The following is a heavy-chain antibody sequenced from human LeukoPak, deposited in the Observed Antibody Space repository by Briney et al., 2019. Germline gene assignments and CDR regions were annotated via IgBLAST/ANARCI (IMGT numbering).Heavy chain of an antibody. J-gene: IGHJ4*02. V-gene: IGHV3-48*03. D-gene: IGHD3-3*01. Sequence: GGSLRLSCAASGFTFSSYEMKWVRQAPGKGLEWVSYISSSGSFIYYADSVRGRFTIPRDSAKNSLYLQMNSLRAEDTAVYYCARGGTYYDPSVRPTDYWGQGTLVTVSS. CDR2: ISSSGSFI. CDR3: ARGGTYYDPSVRPTDY. CDR1: GFTFSSYE.